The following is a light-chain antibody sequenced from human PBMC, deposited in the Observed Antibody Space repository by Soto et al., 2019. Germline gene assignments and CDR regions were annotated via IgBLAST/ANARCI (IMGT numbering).Light chain of an antibody. CDR2: SNN. Sequence: QSVLTQPPSASGTPGQRVTISCSGSSSNIGSNTVNWYQQLPRTAPKLLIYSNNQRPSGVPDRFSGSKSGTSASLAISGPQSEDEADYYCAAWDDSMNGYVFGTGTKVTVL. J-gene: IGLJ1*01. CDR1: SSNIGSNT. V-gene: IGLV1-44*01. CDR3: AAWDDSMNGYV.